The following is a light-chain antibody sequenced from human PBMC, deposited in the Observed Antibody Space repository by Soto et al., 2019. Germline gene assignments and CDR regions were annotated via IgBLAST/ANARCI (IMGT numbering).Light chain of an antibody. CDR2: DVS. Sequence: QSVLTQPRSVSGSPGQSVTISCTGTSSDVGGYKYVSWYQQHPGKVPKLMMFDVSERPSGVPDRFSGSKSGNTASLSISGLQAEDEADYYCCAYAGSYTVLFGGGTKSPS. CDR3: CAYAGSYTVL. J-gene: IGLJ2*01. CDR1: SSDVGGYKY. V-gene: IGLV2-11*01.